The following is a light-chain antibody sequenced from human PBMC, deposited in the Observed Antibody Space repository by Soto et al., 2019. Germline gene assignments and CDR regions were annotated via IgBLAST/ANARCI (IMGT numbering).Light chain of an antibody. V-gene: IGLV1-47*01. CDR2: RNN. CDR3: AAWDDRLSGHV. CDR1: NSNIGTNH. J-gene: IGLJ1*01. Sequence: QCALTQAPSASGTPGHRLTISCSGSNSNIGTNHVYWYQQLPGTAPKLLISRNNQRPSGVPDRFCGSKSGTSASLAISGLRSEDEAEYYCAAWDDRLSGHVFGTGTKVTVL.